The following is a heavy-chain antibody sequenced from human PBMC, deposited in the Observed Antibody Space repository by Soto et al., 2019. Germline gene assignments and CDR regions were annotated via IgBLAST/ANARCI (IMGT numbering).Heavy chain of an antibody. CDR1: GYTFTSYG. CDR3: AREGYYDSSGYDFDY. V-gene: IGHV1-18*01. Sequence: ASVKVSCKASGYTFTSYGISWVRQAPGQGLEWMGWISAYNGNTNYAQKLQGRVTMTTDTFTSTAYMELRSLRSDDTAVYYCAREGYYDSSGYDFDYWGQGTLVTVSS. J-gene: IGHJ4*02. D-gene: IGHD3-22*01. CDR2: ISAYNGNT.